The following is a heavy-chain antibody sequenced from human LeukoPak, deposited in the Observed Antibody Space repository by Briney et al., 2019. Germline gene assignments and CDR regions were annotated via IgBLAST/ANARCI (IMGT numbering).Heavy chain of an antibody. CDR1: GGSISSYY. CDR2: IYYSGST. CDR3: ASHGEVVAAIKGFDY. Sequence: SETLSLTCTVSGGSISSYYWSWIRQPPGKGLEWIGYIYYSGSTSYNPSLKSRVTISVDTSKNQFSLKLSSVTAADTAVYYCASHGEVVAAIKGFDYWGQGTLVTVSS. V-gene: IGHV4-59*08. D-gene: IGHD2-15*01. J-gene: IGHJ4*02.